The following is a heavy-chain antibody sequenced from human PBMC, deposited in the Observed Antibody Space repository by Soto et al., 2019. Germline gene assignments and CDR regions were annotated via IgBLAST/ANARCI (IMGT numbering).Heavy chain of an antibody. V-gene: IGHV3-30-3*01. D-gene: IGHD5-12*01. CDR3: ARDGGDGSGGYDSDYFES. Sequence: QVQLVESGGGVVQPGRSLRLSCAASGFTFTSYAMHWVRQAPGKGLEWLAVISYDGSNKYYADSVKGRFTISRDNFKNTLYLQMNSMRAEDTAVYYCARDGGDGSGGYDSDYFESWGQGALVAVSS. J-gene: IGHJ4*02. CDR1: GFTFTSYA. CDR2: ISYDGSNK.